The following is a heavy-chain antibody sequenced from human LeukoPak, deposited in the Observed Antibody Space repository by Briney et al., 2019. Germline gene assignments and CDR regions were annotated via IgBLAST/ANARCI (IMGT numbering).Heavy chain of an antibody. V-gene: IGHV3-74*01. CDR3: ARVLDGSGSRSFDN. CDR2: INEDGSIT. D-gene: IGHD3-10*01. CDR1: GFTFRTYW. J-gene: IGHJ4*02. Sequence: GGSLRLSCAVSGFTFRTYWMHWVRQVPGEGLVWVSRINEDGSITNYADSVKGRFTISRDNAKNTLFLHMDSLRAEDTAMYYCARVLDGSGSRSFDNWGQGTLVTVSS.